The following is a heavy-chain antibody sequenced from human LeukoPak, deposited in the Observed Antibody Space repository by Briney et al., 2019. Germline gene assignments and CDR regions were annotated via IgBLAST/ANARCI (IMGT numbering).Heavy chain of an antibody. D-gene: IGHD3-22*01. V-gene: IGHV1-2*02. CDR1: GYTFTGYY. J-gene: IGHJ4*02. CDR3: ARDKAYTWTYYYDSSGHKTDY. Sequence: ASVKVSCQASGYTFTGYYMHWVRQATGQRLAWMGWINPNSGGTNYAQKFQGRVTMTRDTSISTADIELSRLRSDDTAVYYCARDKAYTWTYYYDSSGHKTDYWGQGTLVTVSS. CDR2: INPNSGGT.